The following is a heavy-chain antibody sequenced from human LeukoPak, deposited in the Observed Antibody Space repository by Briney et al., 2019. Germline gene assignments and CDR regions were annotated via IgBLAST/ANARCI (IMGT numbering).Heavy chain of an antibody. CDR3: ARGFDGANAFDL. Sequence: TGGSLRLSCVASRFSISNYWMNWVRQAPGKGLESVANIKQDGSEKYCVDSVKGRFTISRDNAKNSVYLQMNSLRAEDTAVYYCARGFDGANAFDLWGQGTLVTVSS. V-gene: IGHV3-7*01. CDR1: RFSISNYW. J-gene: IGHJ3*01. CDR2: IKQDGSEK.